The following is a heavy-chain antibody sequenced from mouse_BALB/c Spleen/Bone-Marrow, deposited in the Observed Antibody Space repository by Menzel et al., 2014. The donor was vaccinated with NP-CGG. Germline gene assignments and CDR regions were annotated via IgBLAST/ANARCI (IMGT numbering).Heavy chain of an antibody. CDR2: IDPANGNT. CDR1: GFNIKDTY. V-gene: IGHV14-3*02. CDR3: VRRGYYGNYYYAMDY. D-gene: IGHD2-1*01. Sequence: SGAELVKPGASVKLSCTASGFNIKDTYMHWVKQRPEQGLEWIGRIDPANGNTKYDPKFQGKATITADTSSNTAYLQLSSLTSEDTAVYYCVRRGYYGNYYYAMDYWGQGTSVTVSS. J-gene: IGHJ4*01.